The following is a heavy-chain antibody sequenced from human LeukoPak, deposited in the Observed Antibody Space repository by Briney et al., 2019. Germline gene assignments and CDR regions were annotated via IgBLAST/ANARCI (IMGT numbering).Heavy chain of an antibody. CDR2: IYTGGXT. D-gene: IGHD2-2*01. Sequence: GGSLRLSCAASGFTVSSNHMTWVRQAPGKGXXXVSEIYTGGXTFYADSVTGRFTISXDNSKNTVYLQMNSLGVEDTARYYCARDNAPAGGGLDYWGQGTLVTVSS. CDR1: GFTVSSNH. CDR3: ARDNAPAGGGLDY. V-gene: IGHV3-53*01. J-gene: IGHJ4*02.